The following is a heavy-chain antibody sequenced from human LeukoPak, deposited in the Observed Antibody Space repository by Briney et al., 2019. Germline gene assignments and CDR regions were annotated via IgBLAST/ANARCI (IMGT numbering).Heavy chain of an antibody. V-gene: IGHV1-3*01. CDR1: GYTFTSYA. Sequence: ASVNVSCKASGYTFTSYAMHWVRQAPGQRLEWMGWINAGNGNTKYSQKFQGRVTITRDTSASTAYMELSSLRSDDTAVYYCARGGIAVAGTLLYYYGMDVWGQGTTVTVSS. J-gene: IGHJ6*02. CDR3: ARGGIAVAGTLLYYYGMDV. CDR2: INAGNGNT. D-gene: IGHD6-19*01.